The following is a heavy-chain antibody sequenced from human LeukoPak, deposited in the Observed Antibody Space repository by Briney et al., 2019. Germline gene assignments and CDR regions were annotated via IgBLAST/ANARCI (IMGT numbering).Heavy chain of an antibody. D-gene: IGHD4-23*01. CDR3: ASLTVAAYFDY. V-gene: IGHV4-59*01. CDR2: IYYSGST. Sequence: PSETLSLTCTVSGGSISSYYWSWIRQPPGKGLEWIWYIYYSGSTNYNPSLKSRVTISVDTSKNQFSLKLSSVTAADTAVYYCASLTVAAYFDYWGQGTLVTVSS. J-gene: IGHJ4*02. CDR1: GGSISSYY.